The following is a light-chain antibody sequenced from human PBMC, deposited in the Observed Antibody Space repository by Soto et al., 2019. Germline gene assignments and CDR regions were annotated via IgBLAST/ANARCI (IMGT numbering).Light chain of an antibody. CDR2: EVS. CDR3: MKSTQLPPN. V-gene: IGKV2D-29*02. CDR1: QSLLHITGETF. Sequence: DVVMTHTPLSLSVAPGQPASISCRSSQSLLHITGETFLFWYLQKPGQSPQLLIYEVSTRVSGVPDRFSGSGSGTDFTLEISRVETDDVGIYYCMKSTQLPPNFGQGTRLEI. J-gene: IGKJ5*01.